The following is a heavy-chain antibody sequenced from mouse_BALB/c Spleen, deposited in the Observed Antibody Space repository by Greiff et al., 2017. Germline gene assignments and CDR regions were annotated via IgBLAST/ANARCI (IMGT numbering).Heavy chain of an antibody. D-gene: IGHD3-1*01. J-gene: IGHJ3*01. CDR1: GFTFSSYT. CDR3: TIDSSGYRFAY. CDR2: ISSGGSYT. Sequence: EVKLVESGGGLVKPGGSLKLSCAASGFTFSSYTMSWVRQTPEKRLEWVATISSGGSYTYYPDSVKGRFTISRDNAKNTLYLQMSSLKSEDTAMYYCTIDSSGYRFAYWGQGTLVTVSA. V-gene: IGHV5-6-4*01.